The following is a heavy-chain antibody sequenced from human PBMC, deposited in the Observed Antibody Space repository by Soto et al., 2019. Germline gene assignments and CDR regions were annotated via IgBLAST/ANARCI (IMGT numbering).Heavy chain of an antibody. CDR3: ARTFHFRDRYYPLDY. CDR1: GFRFSDYA. V-gene: IGHV3-23*01. Sequence: GGSLRLSCGGSGFRFSDYAMGWVRQAPGKGLEWVSFISDGGRSTYYSDSVKGRFTVSRDNSKNTVYLQLHGLRVEDTAVYFCARTFHFRDRYYPLDYWGQGNLVTVSS. CDR2: ISDGGRST. J-gene: IGHJ4*02. D-gene: IGHD1-26*01.